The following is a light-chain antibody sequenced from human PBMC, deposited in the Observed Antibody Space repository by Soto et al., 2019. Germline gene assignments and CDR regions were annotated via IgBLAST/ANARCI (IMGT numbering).Light chain of an antibody. CDR3: QHYNNGPRT. Sequence: EIVMTQSPATLSVSPGERATLSCRASLSVSSNLAWYQQKPGQAPRLLIYGASTRATGIPARFSGSGSGTEFTLTISSLQSEDFAVYYCQHYNNGPRTFGQGTKVEIK. V-gene: IGKV3-15*01. J-gene: IGKJ1*01. CDR1: LSVSSN. CDR2: GAS.